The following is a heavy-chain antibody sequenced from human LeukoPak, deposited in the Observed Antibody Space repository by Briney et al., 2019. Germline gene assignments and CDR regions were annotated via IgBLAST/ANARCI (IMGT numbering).Heavy chain of an antibody. CDR2: INHSGST. J-gene: IGHJ4*02. CDR1: GGSFSGYY. V-gene: IGHV4-34*01. CDR3: ARGRIVVVMYYFDY. Sequence: SETLSLTCAVYGGSFSGYYWSWIRQPPGKGLEWNGEINHSGSTNYNPSLKSRVTISVDTSKNQFSLKLSSVTAADTAVYYCARGRIVVVMYYFDYWGQGTLVTVSS. D-gene: IGHD3-22*01.